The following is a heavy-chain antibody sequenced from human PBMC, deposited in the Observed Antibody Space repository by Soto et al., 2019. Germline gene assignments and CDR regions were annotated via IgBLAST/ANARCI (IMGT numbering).Heavy chain of an antibody. CDR1: RGTFRSYA. Sequence: GASVKVSCKASRGTFRSYAISWVRQAPGQGLEWMGGIIPIFGTANYAQKFQGRVTITADESASTAYMELSSLRSEDTAVYYCSREHDYYDSSGYTKFDYWGQGTLVTGSS. V-gene: IGHV1-69*13. D-gene: IGHD3-22*01. J-gene: IGHJ4*02. CDR2: IIPIFGTA. CDR3: SREHDYYDSSGYTKFDY.